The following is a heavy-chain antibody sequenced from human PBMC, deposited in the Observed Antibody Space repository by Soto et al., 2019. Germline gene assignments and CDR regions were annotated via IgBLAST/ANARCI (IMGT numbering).Heavy chain of an antibody. J-gene: IGHJ4*02. Sequence: SETMALTCTVSGGSISSGGYYWSWIRQHPGKGLEWIGYIYYSGSTYYNPSLKSRVTISVDTSKNQFSLKLSSVTAADTAVYYCARDLGGREDYWGQGTLVTVSS. D-gene: IGHD2-15*01. CDR1: GGSISSGGYY. CDR2: IYYSGST. CDR3: ARDLGGREDY. V-gene: IGHV4-31*03.